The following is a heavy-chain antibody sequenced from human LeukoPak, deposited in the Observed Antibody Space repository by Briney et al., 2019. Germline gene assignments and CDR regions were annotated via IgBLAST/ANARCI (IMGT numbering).Heavy chain of an antibody. CDR2: IIPILGIA. V-gene: IGHV1-69*04. J-gene: IGHJ4*02. CDR1: GGTFISYA. Sequence: ASVKVSCKASGGTFISYAISWVRQAPGQGLEWMGRIIPILGIANYAQKFQGRVTITADKSTSTAYMELSSLRSEDTAVYYCARDVSSHGNDYWGQGTLVTVSS. D-gene: IGHD6-6*01. CDR3: ARDVSSHGNDY.